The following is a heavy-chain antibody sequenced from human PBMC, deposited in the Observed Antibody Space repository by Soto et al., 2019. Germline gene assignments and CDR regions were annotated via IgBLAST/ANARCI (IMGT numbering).Heavy chain of an antibody. CDR2: IYYSGST. CDR1: GGSISSGGYY. Sequence: QVQLQESGPGLVKPSQTLSLTCTVSGGSISSGGYYWSWIRQHPGKGLEWIGYIYYSGSTYYNPSLKSRVTISVATSKNQFSLKLSSVTAADTAVYYCARDAAPGSGGYYFDYWGQGTLVTVSS. CDR3: ARDAAPGSGGYYFDY. V-gene: IGHV4-31*03. J-gene: IGHJ4*02. D-gene: IGHD2-15*01.